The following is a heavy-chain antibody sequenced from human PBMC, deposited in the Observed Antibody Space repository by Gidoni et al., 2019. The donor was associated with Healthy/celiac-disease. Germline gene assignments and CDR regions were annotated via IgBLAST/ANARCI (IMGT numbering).Heavy chain of an antibody. Sequence: EVQLLESGGGLVQPGVSLRLSCAASVFTFSSYVMSWVRPATGKGLEWVSAISGSGGSTYYADSVKGRFTISRDNSKNTLYLQMNSLRAEDTAVYYCAKAGSQAAADIFDYWGQGTLVTVSS. V-gene: IGHV3-23*01. J-gene: IGHJ4*02. CDR3: AKAGSQAAADIFDY. D-gene: IGHD6-13*01. CDR2: ISGSGGST. CDR1: VFTFSSYV.